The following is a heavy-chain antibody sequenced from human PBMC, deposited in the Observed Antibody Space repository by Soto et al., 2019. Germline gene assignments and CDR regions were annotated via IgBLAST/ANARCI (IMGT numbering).Heavy chain of an antibody. Sequence: GGSLRLSCAASGFTFSSYSMNWVRQAPGKGLEWVSSISSSSSYIYYADSVKGRFTISRDNAKNSLYLQMNSLRAEDTAMYYCARDTRPSSGPLHVDYWGQGTLVTVSS. CDR3: ARDTRPSSGPLHVDY. V-gene: IGHV3-21*01. CDR1: GFTFSSYS. J-gene: IGHJ4*02. D-gene: IGHD3-22*01. CDR2: ISSSSSYI.